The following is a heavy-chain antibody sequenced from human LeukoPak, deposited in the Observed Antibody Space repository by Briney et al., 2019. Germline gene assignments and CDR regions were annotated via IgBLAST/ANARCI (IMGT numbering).Heavy chain of an antibody. V-gene: IGHV1-69*13. J-gene: IGHJ4*02. Sequence: SVKVSCKASGYTFTDYYIHWVRQAPGQGLEWMGGIIPMIDTPKYAQRFQGRVTITADDSTSTSYMVVSSLRSEDTAVYYCAIFQGTYGDNDNDYWGQGTLVTVSS. CDR1: GYTFTDYY. D-gene: IGHD4-17*01. CDR2: IIPMIDTP. CDR3: AIFQGTYGDNDNDY.